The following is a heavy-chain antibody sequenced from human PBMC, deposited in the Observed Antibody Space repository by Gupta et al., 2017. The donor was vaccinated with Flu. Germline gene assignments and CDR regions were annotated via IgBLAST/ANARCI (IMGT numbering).Heavy chain of an antibody. V-gene: IGHV1-46*03. J-gene: IGHJ3*02. D-gene: IGHD6-19*01. CDR3: ARSQGVIAVAGTPDAFDI. Sequence: QVQLVQSGAEVKKPGASVKVSCKASGYTFTSYYMHWVRQAPGQGLEWMGIINPSGGSTSYAQKFQGRVTMTRDTSTSTVYMELSSLRSEDTAVYYCARSQGVIAVAGTPDAFDIWGQGTMVTVAS. CDR1: GYTFTSYY. CDR2: INPSGGST.